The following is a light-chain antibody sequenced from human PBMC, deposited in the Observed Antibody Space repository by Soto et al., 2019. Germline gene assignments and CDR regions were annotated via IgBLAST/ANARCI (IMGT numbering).Light chain of an antibody. CDR1: QPVSSW. CDR3: QEANSFT. CDR2: AIS. J-gene: IGKJ4*01. Sequence: DIQMTQSPSSVSASVGDRVTITCRASQPVSSWLAWYQQKPGEAPKLLIYAISSLQTGVPSRFSGSGSGTVFTLTISSLQPEDFDCYYCQEANSFTFGGGTKVEIK. V-gene: IGKV1-12*02.